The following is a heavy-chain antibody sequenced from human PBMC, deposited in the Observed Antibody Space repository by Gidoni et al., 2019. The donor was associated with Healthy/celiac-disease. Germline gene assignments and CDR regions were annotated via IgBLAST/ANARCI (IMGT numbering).Heavy chain of an antibody. V-gene: IGHV3-21*01. J-gene: IGHJ4*02. CDR3: ASRGVTTQGY. Sequence: EVQLVESGGGLVKPGGSLRLSCAASGFTFSSYSMNWVRQAPGKGLEWVSSISSSSSYIYYADSVKGRFTISRDNAKNSLYLQMNSLRAEDTAVYYCASRGVTTQGYWGQGTLVTVSS. D-gene: IGHD4-17*01. CDR2: ISSSSSYI. CDR1: GFTFSSYS.